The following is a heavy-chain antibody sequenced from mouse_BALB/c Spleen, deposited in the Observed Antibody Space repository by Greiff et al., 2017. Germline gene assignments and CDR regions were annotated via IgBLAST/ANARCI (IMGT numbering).Heavy chain of an antibody. D-gene: IGHD2-10*02. CDR1: GFTFSSYA. CDR2: ISSGGST. V-gene: IGHV5-6-5*01. CDR3: ARGRYGNYLYAMDY. Sequence: EVKLMESGGGLVKPGGSLKLSCAASGFTFSSYAMSWVRQTPEERLEWVASISSGGSTYYPDSVKGRFTLYRDDARNILYLQMGSLRSEDPAVYYCARGRYGNYLYAMDYGGQGTAVTV. J-gene: IGHJ4*01.